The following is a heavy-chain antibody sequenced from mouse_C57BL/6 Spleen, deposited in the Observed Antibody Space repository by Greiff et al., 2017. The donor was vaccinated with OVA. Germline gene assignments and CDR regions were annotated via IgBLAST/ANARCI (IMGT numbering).Heavy chain of an antibody. CDR3: EGGNDYFDY. J-gene: IGHJ2*01. V-gene: IGHV1-82*01. Sequence: VKLMESGPELVKPGASVKISCKASGYAFSSSWMNWVKQRPGKGLEWIGRIYPGDGDTNYNGKFKGKATLTADKSSSTAYMQLSSLTSEDSAVCFCEGGNDYFDYWGQGTTLTVSS. CDR1: GYAFSSSW. CDR2: IYPGDGDT.